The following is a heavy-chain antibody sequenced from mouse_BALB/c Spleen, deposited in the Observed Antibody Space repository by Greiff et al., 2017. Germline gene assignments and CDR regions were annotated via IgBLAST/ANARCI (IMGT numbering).Heavy chain of an antibody. CDR1: GFTFSSYA. V-gene: IGHV5-6-5*01. Sequence: EVQLVESGGGLVKPGGSLKLSCAASGFTFSSYAMSWVRQTPEKRLEWVASISSGGSTYYPDSVKGRFTISRDNARNILYLQMSSLRSEDTAMYYCARGGQFSIKSYWYFDVWGAGTTVTVSS. D-gene: IGHD1-2*01. CDR2: ISSGGST. CDR3: ARGGQFSIKSYWYFDV. J-gene: IGHJ1*01.